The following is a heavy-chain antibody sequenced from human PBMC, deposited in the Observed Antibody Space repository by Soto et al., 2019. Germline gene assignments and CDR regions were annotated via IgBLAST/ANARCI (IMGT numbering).Heavy chain of an antibody. D-gene: IGHD5-12*01. CDR2: IYHSGST. J-gene: IGHJ6*02. CDR1: GGSISSSNW. V-gene: IGHV4-4*02. Sequence: PSETLSLTCAVSGGSISSSNWWSWVRQPPGKGLEWIGEIYHSGSTNYNPSLKSRVTISVDKSKNQFSLKLSSVTAADTAVYYCARGCRGGLTYYYYYGMDVWGQGTTVTVSS. CDR3: ARGCRGGLTYYYYYGMDV.